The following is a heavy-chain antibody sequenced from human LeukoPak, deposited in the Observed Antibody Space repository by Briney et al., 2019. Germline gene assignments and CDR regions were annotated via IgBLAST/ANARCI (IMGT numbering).Heavy chain of an antibody. J-gene: IGHJ1*01. D-gene: IGHD4-23*01. V-gene: IGHV1-3*01. Sequence: ASVKVSCKASGYTFTSYAMHWVRQAPGQRLEWMGWISAGNGNTKDSRKFQGRVTITRDTSASTAYMELSSLRSEDTAVYYCARDKAVTTEVTQHFQHWGQGTLVTVSS. CDR1: GYTFTSYA. CDR2: ISAGNGNT. CDR3: ARDKAVTTEVTQHFQH.